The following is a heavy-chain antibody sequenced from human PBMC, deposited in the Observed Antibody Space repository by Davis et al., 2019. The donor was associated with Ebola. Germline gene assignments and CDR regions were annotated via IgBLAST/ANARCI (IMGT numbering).Heavy chain of an antibody. V-gene: IGHV4-39*07. CDR1: GGSITSSSHY. CDR3: ARDDVPGLLDS. D-gene: IGHD3-10*02. Sequence: SETLSLTCNVSGGSITSSSHYWAWIRQPPGKVLEWIGTIYYSGITYYNPSLKSRVTISIDTYKSQFSLTLTSMTVADSAVYYCARDDVPGLLDSWGLGARVIVSS. J-gene: IGHJ4*02. CDR2: IYYSGIT.